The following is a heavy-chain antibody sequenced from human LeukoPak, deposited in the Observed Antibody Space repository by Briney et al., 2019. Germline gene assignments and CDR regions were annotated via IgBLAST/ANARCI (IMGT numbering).Heavy chain of an antibody. Sequence: GASVKVSCKASGYAFTSYAISWVRQAPGQGLEWMGWISGYNGNTKYAQKVQGRVTMTTDTSTSTAYMELRSLRSDDTAVYYCARRTTVTTPRYSWYFDLWGRGTLVTVSS. J-gene: IGHJ2*01. CDR1: GYAFTSYA. CDR3: ARRTTVTTPRYSWYFDL. CDR2: ISGYNGNT. V-gene: IGHV1-18*01. D-gene: IGHD4-17*01.